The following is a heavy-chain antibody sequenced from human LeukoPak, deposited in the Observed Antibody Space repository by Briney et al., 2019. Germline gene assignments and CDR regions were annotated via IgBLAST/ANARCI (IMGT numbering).Heavy chain of an antibody. D-gene: IGHD1-26*01. Sequence: GGSLRLSCAASGFTFSSYWMSWVRQAPGKGLEWVSAVSGSGGSTYSADSVKGRFTISRDNSKNMVYLQTSSLRAKDTAVYYCARAGSWSSRPYFDYWGQGILVSVSS. CDR1: GFTFSSYW. J-gene: IGHJ4*02. V-gene: IGHV3-23*01. CDR2: VSGSGGST. CDR3: ARAGSWSSRPYFDY.